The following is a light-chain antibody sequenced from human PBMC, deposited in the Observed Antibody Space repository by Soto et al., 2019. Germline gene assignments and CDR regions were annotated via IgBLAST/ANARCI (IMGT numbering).Light chain of an antibody. CDR1: NSDVGGYSY. CDR2: DVS. Sequence: QSVLTQPRSVSGSPGHSVTISCTGTNSDVGGYSYVSWYQQHPGKAPKLLISDVSKRPAGVPDRFSGSKFGNTASLTISGLQLEDEADYYCCAYAGAFTYVFGSGTKLTVL. CDR3: CAYAGAFTYV. J-gene: IGLJ1*01. V-gene: IGLV2-11*01.